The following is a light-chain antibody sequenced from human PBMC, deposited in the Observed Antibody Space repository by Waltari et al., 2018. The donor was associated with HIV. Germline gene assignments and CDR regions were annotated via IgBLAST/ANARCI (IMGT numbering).Light chain of an antibody. V-gene: IGKV1-39*01. CDR3: QQSYTMPLT. Sequence: DIQMTQSPSSLSASVGDTITITCRASQAISDYLNWYQQKPGRAPKLLIYAATNLQRGFASRFSATRSGTDFTLTIDRLQPEDLATYYCQQSYTMPLTFGGGT. CDR2: AAT. CDR1: QAISDY. J-gene: IGKJ4*01.